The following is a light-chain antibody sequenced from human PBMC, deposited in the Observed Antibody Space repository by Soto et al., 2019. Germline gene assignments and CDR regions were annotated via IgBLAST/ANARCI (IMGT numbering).Light chain of an antibody. CDR1: QSVSSN. J-gene: IGKJ4*01. Sequence: EIVMTQSPATLSVSPGERATLSCRASQSVSSNLAGYQQKPGQAPRLLIYGASTRATGIPARFSGSRSGTDFTLTISSLQSEDFAVYYCHQYNNWPALTFGGGTKVEIK. CDR2: GAS. V-gene: IGKV3-15*01. CDR3: HQYNNWPALT.